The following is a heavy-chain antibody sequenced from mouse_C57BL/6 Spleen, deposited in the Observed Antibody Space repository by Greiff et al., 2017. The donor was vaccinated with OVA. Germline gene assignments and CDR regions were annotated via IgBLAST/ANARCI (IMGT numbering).Heavy chain of an antibody. Sequence: QVQLQQPGAELVMPGASVKLSCKASGYTFTSYWMHWVKQRPGQGLEWIGEIDTSDSYTNYNQKFKGKSTLTVTKSSSTAYLQLSSLTPEDSAVYYCARSGYYGDYWGQGTTLTVSS. D-gene: IGHD1-1*01. CDR2: IDTSDSYT. J-gene: IGHJ2*01. CDR3: ARSGYYGDY. V-gene: IGHV1-69*01. CDR1: GYTFTSYW.